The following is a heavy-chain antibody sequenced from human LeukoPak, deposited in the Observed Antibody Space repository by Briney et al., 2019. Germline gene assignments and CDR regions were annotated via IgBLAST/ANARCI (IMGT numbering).Heavy chain of an antibody. J-gene: IGHJ5*02. CDR1: GFTFSGYS. CDR3: ARRDCDSIKCRGSNWFDP. Sequence: GGSLRLSCAASGFTFSGYSMNWVRQAPGKGLEWVSYISKSGSTIYYADSVKGRFTISRDSAKNSLYLQMNSLRAEDTAVYYCARRDCDSIKCRGSNWFDPWGQGTLVSVSS. V-gene: IGHV3-48*01. CDR2: ISKSGSTI. D-gene: IGHD3-22*01.